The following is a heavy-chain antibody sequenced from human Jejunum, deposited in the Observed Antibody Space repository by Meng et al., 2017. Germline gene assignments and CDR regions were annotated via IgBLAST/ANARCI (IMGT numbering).Heavy chain of an antibody. CDR1: GYTFTRHY. CDR2: INPSGDFT. Sequence: ASVKVSCKTSGYTFTRHYQHWVRQAPGQGLEWMGVINPSGDFTNYAQKFKDRLTFTRDKSTNTVYMELSSLTSEDTAVYYCARDNSAAETSWWFDHWGQGTLVTVSS. V-gene: IGHV1-46*01. D-gene: IGHD3-10*01. J-gene: IGHJ5*02. CDR3: ARDNSAAETSWWFDH.